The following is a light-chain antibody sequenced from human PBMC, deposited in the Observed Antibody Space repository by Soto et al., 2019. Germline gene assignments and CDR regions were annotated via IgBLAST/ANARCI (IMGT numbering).Light chain of an antibody. J-gene: IGKJ1*01. V-gene: IGKV1-39*01. Sequence: DIQMTQSQSSLSASVGDRVTITCRASQNISSYLNWYQQKPGKALKLLIYGTSSLQSGVPSRFTGSGSGTDFTLTISSLQPEDFATYYCQQSYTTPRTFGQGTKVDIK. CDR1: QNISSY. CDR3: QQSYTTPRT. CDR2: GTS.